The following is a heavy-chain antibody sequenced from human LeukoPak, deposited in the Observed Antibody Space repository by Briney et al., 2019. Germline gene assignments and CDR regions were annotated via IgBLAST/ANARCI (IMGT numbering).Heavy chain of an antibody. CDR2: ISSSSSNI. V-gene: IGHV3-21*01. Sequence: PGGALRLSCAASGFSLSSYSMNWVRQAPGRGLEWVSYISSSSSNIYYADSVKGRFTISRDNAKNSLYLQMNSLRAEDTAVYYCARVGGSSWIDYWGQGTLVTVSS. CDR3: ARVGGSSWIDY. J-gene: IGHJ4*02. CDR1: GFSLSSYS. D-gene: IGHD6-13*01.